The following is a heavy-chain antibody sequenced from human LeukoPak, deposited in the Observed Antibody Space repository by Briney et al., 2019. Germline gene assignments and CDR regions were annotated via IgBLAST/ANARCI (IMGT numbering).Heavy chain of an antibody. CDR2: ISAYNGNT. V-gene: IGHV1-18*01. D-gene: IGHD2-15*01. CDR3: ARVVVAATFTYYYYYGMDV. CDR1: GYTFTSYG. J-gene: IGHJ6*02. Sequence: ASVKVSCKASGYTFTSYGISWVRQAPGQGLAWMGWISAYNGNTNYAQKLQGRVTMTTDTSTSTAYMELRSLRSDDTAVYYCARVVVAATFTYYYYYGMDVWGQGTTVTVSS.